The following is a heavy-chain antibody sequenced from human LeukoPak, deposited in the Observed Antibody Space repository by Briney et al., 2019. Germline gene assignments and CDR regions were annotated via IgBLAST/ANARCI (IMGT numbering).Heavy chain of an antibody. J-gene: IGHJ4*02. CDR2: ISSSSSYI. Sequence: GGSLRLSCAASGFTFSSYSMNWVRQAPGKGLEWVSSISSSSSYIYYADSVKGRFTISRDNAKNSLYLQMNSLRAEDTAVYYCARYYYDSSGYYSVGPFDYWGQGTLVTVSS. D-gene: IGHD3-22*01. CDR3: ARYYYDSSGYYSVGPFDY. CDR1: GFTFSSYS. V-gene: IGHV3-21*01.